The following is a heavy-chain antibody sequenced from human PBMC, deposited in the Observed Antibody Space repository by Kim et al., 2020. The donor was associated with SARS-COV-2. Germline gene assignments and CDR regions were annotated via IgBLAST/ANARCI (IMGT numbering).Heavy chain of an antibody. V-gene: IGHV3-23*01. CDR1: GFDFDTFA. Sequence: GGSLRLSCEGSGFDFDTFAITWVRQAPGKGLEWVSRITAHDVVMYYADSVKGRFTVTRDNSRAYLHMRVLRVEDTATSYCAKGLQSTANSVALDVWGQGT. J-gene: IGHJ6*02. D-gene: IGHD1-26*01. CDR2: ITAHDVVM. CDR3: AKGLQSTANSVALDV.